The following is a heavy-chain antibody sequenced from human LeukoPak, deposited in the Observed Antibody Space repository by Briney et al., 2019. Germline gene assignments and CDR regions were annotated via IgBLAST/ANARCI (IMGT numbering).Heavy chain of an antibody. CDR2: TSFDGTNE. CDR1: GFTFSSYA. Sequence: GGSLRLSCAASGFTFSSYAMHWVRQAPGKGLEWVAATSFDGTNEYYADSVRGRFTISRDNSKNTVYLHMNSLRTEDTAVYYCARVTLAAVGTMNYYFHGMDVWGQGTTVTVSS. J-gene: IGHJ6*02. CDR3: ARVTLAAVGTMNYYFHGMDV. V-gene: IGHV3-30-3*01. D-gene: IGHD6-13*01.